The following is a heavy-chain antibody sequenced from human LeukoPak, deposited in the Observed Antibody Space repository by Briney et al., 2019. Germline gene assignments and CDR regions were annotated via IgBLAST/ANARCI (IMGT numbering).Heavy chain of an antibody. J-gene: IGHJ4*02. D-gene: IGHD5-18*01. V-gene: IGHV3-74*01. CDR1: GFTFSSYW. Sequence: GGSLRLSCAASGFTFSSYWMHWVRQAPGKGLVWVSRINSVGRSTSYADSVKGRFTISRDHSKNTVYLQMNSLRPEDTAVYFCAKERGGYSYGDEPFDYWGQRTLVTVSS. CDR2: INSVGRST. CDR3: AKERGGYSYGDEPFDY.